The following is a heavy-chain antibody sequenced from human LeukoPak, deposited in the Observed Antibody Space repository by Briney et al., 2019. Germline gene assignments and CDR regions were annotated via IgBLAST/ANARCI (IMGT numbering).Heavy chain of an antibody. D-gene: IGHD3/OR15-3a*01. Sequence: GGSLRLSCVASEFTFSGYSMNWVRQAPGKGLEWISSISSGSRYIYYADSVKGRFTISRDNANNSLYLQMNSLRAEDTAVYYCTRAVAAADFSPGYWGQGSLVTVSS. J-gene: IGHJ4*02. CDR3: TRAVAAADFSPGY. CDR1: EFTFSGYS. CDR2: ISSGSRYI. V-gene: IGHV3-21*01.